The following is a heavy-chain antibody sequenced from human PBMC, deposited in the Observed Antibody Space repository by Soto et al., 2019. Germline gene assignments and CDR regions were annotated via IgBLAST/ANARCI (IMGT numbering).Heavy chain of an antibody. CDR1: GFNFDVHT. CDR2: INWDGSDR. Sequence: VQLVESGGVAVQPGGSLRLSCATSGFNFDVHTMHWVRQAPGKGLEWVSFINWDGSDRDYADSVKGRFTISRDNNKNSLHLEMNSLRTEDTALYYCVKDRDWSFDFWGQGTLVTVSS. D-gene: IGHD3-9*01. V-gene: IGHV3-43*01. J-gene: IGHJ4*02. CDR3: VKDRDWSFDF.